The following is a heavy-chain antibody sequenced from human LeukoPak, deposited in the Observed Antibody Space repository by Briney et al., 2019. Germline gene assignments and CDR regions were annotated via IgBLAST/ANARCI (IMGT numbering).Heavy chain of an antibody. CDR2: IRYDGSNK. D-gene: IGHD3-22*01. CDR1: GFTSSSYG. Sequence: GGSLRLSXAASGFTSSSYGMHWVRQAPGKGLEWVAFIRYDGSNKYYADSVKGRFTISRDNSKNTLYLQMNSLRAEDTAVYYCAKDYYDSSGVDYWGQGTLVTVSS. CDR3: AKDYYDSSGVDY. V-gene: IGHV3-30*02. J-gene: IGHJ4*02.